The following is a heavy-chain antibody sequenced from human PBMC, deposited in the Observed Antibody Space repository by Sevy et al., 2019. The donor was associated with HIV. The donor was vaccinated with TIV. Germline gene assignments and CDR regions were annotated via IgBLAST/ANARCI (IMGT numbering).Heavy chain of an antibody. Sequence: GGSLRLSCEASGFTVSRYEMNWVRQAPGKGLEWVSYISSSGTTIKYADSVKGRFTISRDNAKNSLYMQMNSLRAEDTAVYYCARVDANYDKGFDPWGQGTLVTVS. CDR1: GFTVSRYE. D-gene: IGHD3-22*01. CDR2: ISSSGTTI. V-gene: IGHV3-48*03. J-gene: IGHJ5*02. CDR3: ARVDANYDKGFDP.